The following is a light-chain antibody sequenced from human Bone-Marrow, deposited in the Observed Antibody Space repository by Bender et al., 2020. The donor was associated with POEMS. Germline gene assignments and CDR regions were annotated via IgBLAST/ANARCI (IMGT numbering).Light chain of an antibody. CDR2: DVT. CDR1: SSDVGGYDY. Sequence: QSALTQPASVSGSPGQSITISCTGTSSDVGGYDYVSWYQQHPGKAPKLMIYDVTRRASGVSDRFSASKSGNTASLTISGLQAEDEGDYYCSSYTSRTTRVFGGGTKLTVL. V-gene: IGLV2-14*01. J-gene: IGLJ2*01. CDR3: SSYTSRTTRV.